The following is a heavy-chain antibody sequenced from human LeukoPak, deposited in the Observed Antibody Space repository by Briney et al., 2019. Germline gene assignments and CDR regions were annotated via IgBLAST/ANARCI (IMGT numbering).Heavy chain of an antibody. Sequence: GGSLRLSCAASGFTFSSYAMSWVRQAPGKGLEWVSAISGSGDSTYYGDSVKGRFTISRDNSKNTLYLQMNSLRAEDTAVYYCAKTRPLDSSSWSHGDYWGQGTLVSVSS. V-gene: IGHV3-23*01. J-gene: IGHJ4*02. CDR2: ISGSGDST. D-gene: IGHD6-13*01. CDR1: GFTFSSYA. CDR3: AKTRPLDSSSWSHGDY.